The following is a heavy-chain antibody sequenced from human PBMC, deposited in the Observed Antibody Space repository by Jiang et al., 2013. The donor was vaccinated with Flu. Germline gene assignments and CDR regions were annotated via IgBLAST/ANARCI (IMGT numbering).Heavy chain of an antibody. V-gene: IGHV4-38-2*02. D-gene: IGHD3-10*01. CDR2: ISHTGTT. Sequence: TCTVSGYSISSGYYWGWVRQPPGKGLEWIGSISHTGTTYYNPSLQTRLTISLDTSKNQFSLMLTSVTAADTAVYYCATTTGNWGQGTLVTVSS. CDR3: ATTTGN. CDR1: GYSISSGYY. J-gene: IGHJ4*02.